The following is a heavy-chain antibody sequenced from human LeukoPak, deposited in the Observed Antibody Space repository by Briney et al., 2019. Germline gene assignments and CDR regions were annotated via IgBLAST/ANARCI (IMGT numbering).Heavy chain of an antibody. J-gene: IGHJ4*02. D-gene: IGHD3-22*01. Sequence: GGSLRLSCAPSGFTFSTYAASWARQAPGRGLEGVSAIRGRGGSTYRADCVRGRFTISRDNSKNTVYLQMNSLRAEDTAVYYCAKPAYYDSNGYYSPFDYWGQGSLVTVSS. CDR1: GFTFSTYA. V-gene: IGHV3-23*01. CDR3: AKPAYYDSNGYYSPFDY. CDR2: IRGRGGST.